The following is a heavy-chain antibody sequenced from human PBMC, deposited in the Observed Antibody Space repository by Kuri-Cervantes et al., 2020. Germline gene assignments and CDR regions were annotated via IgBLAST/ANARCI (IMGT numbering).Heavy chain of an antibody. Sequence: SVKVSCKASGGTFSSYAISWVRQAPGQGLEWMGGIIPIFGTANYAQKFQGRVTMTEDTSTDTAYMELSSLRSEDTAVYYCATEPKPSIYCSGGSCYSRLGWGYWGQGTLVTVSS. CDR3: ATEPKPSIYCSGGSCYSRLGWGY. J-gene: IGHJ4*02. CDR1: GGTFSSYA. V-gene: IGHV1-69*06. D-gene: IGHD2-15*01. CDR2: IIPIFGTA.